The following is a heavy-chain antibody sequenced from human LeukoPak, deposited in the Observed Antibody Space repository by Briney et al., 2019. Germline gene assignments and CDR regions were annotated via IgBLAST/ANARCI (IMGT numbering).Heavy chain of an antibody. CDR3: AREFFPPYSGSYVPYYYYGMDV. CDR2: IIPILGIA. Sequence: SVKVSCKASGYTFTSYDINWVRQATGQGLEWMGRIIPILGIANYAQKFQGRVTITADKSTSTAYMELSSLRSEDTAVYYCAREFFPPYSGSYVPYYYYGMDVWGQGTTVTVSS. D-gene: IGHD1-26*01. CDR1: GYTFTSYD. V-gene: IGHV1-69*04. J-gene: IGHJ6*02.